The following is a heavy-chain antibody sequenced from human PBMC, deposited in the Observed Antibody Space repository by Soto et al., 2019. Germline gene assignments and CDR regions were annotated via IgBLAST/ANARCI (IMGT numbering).Heavy chain of an antibody. J-gene: IGHJ4*02. D-gene: IGHD2-21*02. Sequence: SETLSLTCTVSGGSISSSSYYWGWIRQPPGKGLEWIGSIYYSGSTYYNPSLKSRVTISVDTSKNQFSLKLSSVTAADTAVYYCARPRTLAYCGGDCYSGYYFDYWGQGALVTVSS. V-gene: IGHV4-39*01. CDR3: ARPRTLAYCGGDCYSGYYFDY. CDR1: GGSISSSSYY. CDR2: IYYSGST.